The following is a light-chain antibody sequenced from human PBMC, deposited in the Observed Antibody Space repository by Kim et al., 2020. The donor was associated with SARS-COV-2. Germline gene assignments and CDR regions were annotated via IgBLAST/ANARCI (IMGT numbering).Light chain of an antibody. J-gene: IGKJ5*01. CDR2: GAS. V-gene: IGKV3-20*01. CDR1: QSVSNSY. Sequence: SPGERATPSCRASQSVSNSYLAWHQQKPGQAPRLLIYGASSRATGIPDRFSGSGSGTDFTLTISRLEPEDFAVYYCQQYGNSPITFGQGTRLEIK. CDR3: QQYGNSPIT.